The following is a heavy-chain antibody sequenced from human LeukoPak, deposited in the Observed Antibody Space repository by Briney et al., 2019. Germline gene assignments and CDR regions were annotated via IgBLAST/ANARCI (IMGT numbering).Heavy chain of an antibody. D-gene: IGHD2-15*01. J-gene: IGHJ4*02. CDR2: IYYSGST. Sequence: TSETLSLTCTVSGGSISSYYWSWIRQPPGKGLEWIGSIYYSGSTYYNPSLKSRVTISVDTSKNQFSLKLSSVTAADTAVYYCARQGRGYCSGGSCYLREYWGQGTLVTVSS. CDR1: GGSISSYY. CDR3: ARQGRGYCSGGSCYLREY. V-gene: IGHV4-59*05.